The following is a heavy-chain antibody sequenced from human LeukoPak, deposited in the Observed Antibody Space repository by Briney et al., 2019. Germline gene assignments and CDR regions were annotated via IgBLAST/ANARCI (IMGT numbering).Heavy chain of an antibody. D-gene: IGHD2-2*01. CDR1: GYTFTSYD. CDR2: MNPNSGNT. CDR3: ARGAPQYCSSTSCLYGYYYYGMDV. J-gene: IGHJ6*02. V-gene: IGHV1-8*01. Sequence: ASVKVSCKACGYTFTSYDTNWVRQATGQGLEWMGWMNPNSGNTGYARKFQGRVTMTRNTSISTAYMELSSLRSEDTAVYYCARGAPQYCSSTSCLYGYYYYGMDVWGQGTTVTVSS.